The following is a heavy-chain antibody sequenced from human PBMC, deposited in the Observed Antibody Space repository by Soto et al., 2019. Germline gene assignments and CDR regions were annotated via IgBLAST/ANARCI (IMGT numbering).Heavy chain of an antibody. V-gene: IGHV1-69*02. J-gene: IGHJ3*02. CDR2: IIPILGIA. Sequence: ASVKVSCKASGGTFSSYTISWVRQAPGQGLEWMGRIIPILGIANYAQKFQGRVTITADKSTSTAYMELSSLRSEDTAVYYCAVEYSSSSGRAFDIWGQGTMVTVSS. D-gene: IGHD6-6*01. CDR3: AVEYSSSSGRAFDI. CDR1: GGTFSSYT.